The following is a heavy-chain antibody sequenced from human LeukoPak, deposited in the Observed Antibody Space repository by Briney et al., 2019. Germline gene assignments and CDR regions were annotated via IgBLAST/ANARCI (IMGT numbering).Heavy chain of an antibody. CDR2: IIPIFGTA. J-gene: IGHJ4*02. Sequence: SVKVSCKASGGTFSSYAISWVRQAPGQGLEWMGGIIPIFGTANYAQKFQGRVTITTDESTSTAYMELSSLRSEDTAVYYCARGFWQLGRGYYFDYWGQGTLVSVSS. V-gene: IGHV1-69*05. CDR1: GGTFSSYA. D-gene: IGHD1-26*01. CDR3: ARGFWQLGRGYYFDY.